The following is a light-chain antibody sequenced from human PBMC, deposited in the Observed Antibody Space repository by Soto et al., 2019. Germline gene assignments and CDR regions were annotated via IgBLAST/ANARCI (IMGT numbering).Light chain of an antibody. CDR3: QQRSNWPPLT. J-gene: IGKJ4*01. CDR2: DAS. Sequence: EIVLTQSPATLSLSPGERATLSCRASQSVSSYVAWYQQKPGQAPRLLIYDASNRATGIPARFSGSGSGTDFTLTISSLEPEDFAVYSCQQRSNWPPLTFGGGTKVEIK. V-gene: IGKV3-11*01. CDR1: QSVSSY.